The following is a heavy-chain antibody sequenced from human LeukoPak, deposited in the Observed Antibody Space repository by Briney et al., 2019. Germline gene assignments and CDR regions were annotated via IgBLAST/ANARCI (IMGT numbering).Heavy chain of an antibody. D-gene: IGHD3-3*01. CDR1: GFFFGSYA. CDR2: ISSDGGET. J-gene: IGHJ4*02. Sequence: GRSLRLSCAASGFFFGSYAVHWIRQAPGKGLEWVAVISSDGGETHYIDSVKGRFTISRDNFQSTLYLQMDSLRPEDTAVYYCARAPGVLNWVSLIYYFDNWGQGTLVTVSS. CDR3: ARAPGVLNWVSLIYYFDN. V-gene: IGHV3-30-3*01.